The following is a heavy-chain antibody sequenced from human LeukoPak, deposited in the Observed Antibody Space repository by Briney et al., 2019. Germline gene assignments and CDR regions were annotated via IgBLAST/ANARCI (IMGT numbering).Heavy chain of an antibody. V-gene: IGHV4-34*01. CDR3: ARGPPLAYYETSGYYFFDY. D-gene: IGHD3-22*01. J-gene: IGHJ4*02. Sequence: SETLSLTCVVYGGSFSGYFWAEIRQPPAKGRDWIGEVNHGGSTNYNPCLQSRGTISIDTSKNQFSLKLTSVTAADTAVYYCARGPPLAYYETSGYYFFDYWGQGILVTVSS. CDR1: GGSFSGYF. CDR2: VNHGGST.